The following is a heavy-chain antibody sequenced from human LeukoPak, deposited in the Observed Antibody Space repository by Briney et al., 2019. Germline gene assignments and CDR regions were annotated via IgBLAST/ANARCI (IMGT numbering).Heavy chain of an antibody. J-gene: IGHJ6*03. Sequence: PSETLSLTCTVSGGSISSSSYYWGWIRQPPGKGLEWIGSIYYSGSTYYNPSLKSRVTISVDTSKNQFSLKLSSVTAADTAVYYCAREVYRYSSSWYYYYYYMDVWGKGTTVTISS. CDR2: IYYSGST. V-gene: IGHV4-39*07. CDR3: AREVYRYSSSWYYYYYYMDV. CDR1: GGSISSSSYY. D-gene: IGHD6-13*01.